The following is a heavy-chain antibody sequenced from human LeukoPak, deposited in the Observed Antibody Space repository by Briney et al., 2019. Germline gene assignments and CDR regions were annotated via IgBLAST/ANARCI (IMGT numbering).Heavy chain of an antibody. V-gene: IGHV4-59*01. J-gene: IGHJ4*02. Sequence: SETLSLTCAVYGGSFSGYYWSWIRQPPGKGLEWIGYIYYSGSTNYNPSLKSRVTISVDTSKNQFSLKLSSVTAADTAVYYCARGKLPGVYWGQGTLVTVSS. CDR3: ARGKLPGVY. CDR1: GGSFSGYY. CDR2: IYYSGST. D-gene: IGHD3-10*01.